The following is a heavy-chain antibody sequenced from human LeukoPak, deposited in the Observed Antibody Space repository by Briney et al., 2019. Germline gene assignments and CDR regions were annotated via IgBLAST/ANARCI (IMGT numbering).Heavy chain of an antibody. Sequence: GGSLRLSCAASGFTFSSYAMSWVRQAPGKGLEWVSAISGSGGSTYYADSVKGRFTISRDNSKNTLYLQMNSLRAEDTAVYYCAKEGAWYYYDSSGFSPTEKYFDYWGQGTLVTVSS. V-gene: IGHV3-23*01. J-gene: IGHJ4*02. CDR1: GFTFSSYA. CDR3: AKEGAWYYYDSSGFSPTEKYFDY. CDR2: ISGSGGST. D-gene: IGHD3-22*01.